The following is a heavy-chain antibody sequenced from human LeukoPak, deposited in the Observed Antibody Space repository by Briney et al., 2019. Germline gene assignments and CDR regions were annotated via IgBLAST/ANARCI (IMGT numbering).Heavy chain of an antibody. V-gene: IGHV4-61*02. CDR1: GGSISSGSHY. J-gene: IGHJ5*02. Sequence: SQTLSLTCTVSGGSISSGSHYWSWIRQPAGKGLEWIGRIYTSGSTNYNPSLKSRVTISVDTSKNQFSLKLSSVTAADTAVYYCASTYYDFWSGYFGWFDPWGQGTLVTVSS. D-gene: IGHD3-3*01. CDR2: IYTSGST. CDR3: ASTYYDFWSGYFGWFDP.